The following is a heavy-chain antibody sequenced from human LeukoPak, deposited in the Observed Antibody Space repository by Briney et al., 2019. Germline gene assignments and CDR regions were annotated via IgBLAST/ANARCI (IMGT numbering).Heavy chain of an antibody. D-gene: IGHD6-19*01. V-gene: IGHV4-59*12. CDR3: ARGLAVAGNYYYHGMDV. CDR2: AYYSGST. Sequence: SETLSLTCSVFDGSISNYYWSWIRQPPGKGLEWIGYAYYSGSTTYNPSLESRVTISVDTSKNQFSLKLSSVTAADTAVYYCARGLAVAGNYYYHGMDVWGQGTTVTVSS. J-gene: IGHJ6*02. CDR1: DGSISNYY.